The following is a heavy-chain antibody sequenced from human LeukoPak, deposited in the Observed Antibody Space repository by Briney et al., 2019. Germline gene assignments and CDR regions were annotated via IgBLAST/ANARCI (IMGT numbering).Heavy chain of an antibody. J-gene: IGHJ4*02. Sequence: LSGGSLRLSCAASGFTFSSYWMHWLRQAPGKGLVWVSRINTIGSSTTYADSVKGRFSISRDNAKNTLYLQMNSLRAEDTAVYYCVRVVYGDYLFDYWGQGTLVTVSS. D-gene: IGHD4-17*01. CDR1: GFTFSSYW. V-gene: IGHV3-74*01. CDR3: VRVVYGDYLFDY. CDR2: INTIGSST.